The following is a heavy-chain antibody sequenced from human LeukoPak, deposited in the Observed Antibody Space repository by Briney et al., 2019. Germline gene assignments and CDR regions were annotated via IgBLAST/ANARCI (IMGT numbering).Heavy chain of an antibody. CDR3: ARRISGIYTAFDM. Sequence: GESLKISCKGSGYSFTNYWIGWVRQMPGKGLEWMGIIYPGDSDTRYSPSFQGQVSISADKSISTAYLQWSSLKASDTAMFYCARRISGIYTAFDMWGQGTMVIVSS. CDR2: IYPGDSDT. J-gene: IGHJ3*02. V-gene: IGHV5-51*01. CDR1: GYSFTNYW. D-gene: IGHD1-26*01.